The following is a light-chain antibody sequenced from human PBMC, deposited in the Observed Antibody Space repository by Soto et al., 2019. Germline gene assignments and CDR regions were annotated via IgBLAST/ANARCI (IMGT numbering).Light chain of an antibody. Sequence: EIVLTQSPGTLSLSPGERATLSCRASQSVSSSYLAWYQQKPGQAPRLLIYGSSSRASGIPDRFSGSGSGKDFTLTISRLEAEDFAVYYCQQYGSSPRTFGQGTKVEIK. J-gene: IGKJ1*01. CDR1: QSVSSSY. V-gene: IGKV3-20*01. CDR3: QQYGSSPRT. CDR2: GSS.